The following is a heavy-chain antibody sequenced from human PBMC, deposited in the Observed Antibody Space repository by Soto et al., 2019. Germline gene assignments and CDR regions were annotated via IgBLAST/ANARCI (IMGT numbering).Heavy chain of an antibody. V-gene: IGHV3-30*18. J-gene: IGHJ4*02. D-gene: IGHD3-10*01. CDR1: GFTFSTYG. Sequence: GGSLRLSCAASGFTFSTYGMHWVRQAPGKGLERVAVISYDGNNYYHADSVKGRFTISRDNSKNTLYLQMNSLRAEDTAVYYCAKDSGRGSADYYFDYWGQGTLVTVSS. CDR2: ISYDGNNY. CDR3: AKDSGRGSADYYFDY.